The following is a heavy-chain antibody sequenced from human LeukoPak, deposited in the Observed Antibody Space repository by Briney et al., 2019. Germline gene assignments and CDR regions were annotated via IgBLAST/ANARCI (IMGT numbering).Heavy chain of an antibody. J-gene: IGHJ4*01. V-gene: IGHV4-30-4*01. CDR2: IYYSGST. CDR1: GGSISSGEYY. D-gene: IGHD6-13*01. CDR3: ARSSSFTRDFDY. Sequence: SEIRSLTRTVSGGSISSGEYYWSWIRQPPGKGLEWIGYIYYSGSTYYNPSLKSRVTISVDTSKHQFSLKLSSVTAADMAVYYCARSSSFTRDFDYWGQGTLVTVSS.